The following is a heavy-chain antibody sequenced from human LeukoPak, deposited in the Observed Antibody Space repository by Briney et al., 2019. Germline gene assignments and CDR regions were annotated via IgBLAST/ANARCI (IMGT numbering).Heavy chain of an antibody. J-gene: IGHJ4*02. D-gene: IGHD6-13*01. V-gene: IGHV4-34*01. CDR2: INHSGST. CDR3: ARGSSSWYLDYFDY. Sequence: PSETLSLTCAVYGGSFSGYYWSWIRQPPGKGLEWIGEINHSGSTNYNPSLKSRVTISVDTSKNQFSLKLSSVTAADTAVYYCARGSSSWYLDYFDYWGQGTLVTVSS. CDR1: GGSFSGYY.